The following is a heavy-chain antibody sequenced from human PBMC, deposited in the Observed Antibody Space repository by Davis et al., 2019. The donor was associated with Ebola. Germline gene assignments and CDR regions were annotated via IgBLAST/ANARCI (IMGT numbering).Heavy chain of an antibody. V-gene: IGHV3-7*01. CDR2: IKEDGSDK. D-gene: IGHD4-17*01. CDR1: GFTFRTYW. J-gene: IGHJ4*02. CDR3: ARDRSVTTVTNFDY. Sequence: GGSLKISCAASGFTFRTYWMSWVRQAPGKGPEWVANIKEDGSDKYYVDSVRGRFTISRDNAKNSLYLQMNSLRAEDTAVYYCARDRSVTTVTNFDYWGQGTLVTVSS.